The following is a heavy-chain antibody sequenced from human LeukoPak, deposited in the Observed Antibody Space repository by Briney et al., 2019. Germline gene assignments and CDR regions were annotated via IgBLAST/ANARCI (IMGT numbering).Heavy chain of an antibody. J-gene: IGHJ4*02. CDR3: AKDRGVVVPAASDY. CDR1: GFTFSSYA. V-gene: IGHV3-23*01. D-gene: IGHD2-2*01. Sequence: GGSLRLSCAASGFTFSSYAMSWVRQAPGKGLEWVSAISGSGGSTYYADSVKGRFTISRDNSKNTLYLQMNTLRAEDTAVYYCAKDRGVVVPAASDYWGQGTLVTVSS. CDR2: ISGSGGST.